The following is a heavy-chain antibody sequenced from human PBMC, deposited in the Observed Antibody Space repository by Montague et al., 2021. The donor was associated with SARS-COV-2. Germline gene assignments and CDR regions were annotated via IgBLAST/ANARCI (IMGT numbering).Heavy chain of an antibody. CDR3: ARGDVEMATIKSGGPSYHFDY. V-gene: IGHV4-59*11. Sequence: SETLSLTCTVSGGSISSHYWSWIRQPPGKGLEWIGYIYYSGSTNYNPSLKSPVTISVDTSKNQFSLKLSSVTAADTAVYYCARGDVEMATIKSGGPSYHFDYWGQGTLVTVSS. J-gene: IGHJ4*02. D-gene: IGHD5-24*01. CDR2: IYYSGST. CDR1: GGSISSHY.